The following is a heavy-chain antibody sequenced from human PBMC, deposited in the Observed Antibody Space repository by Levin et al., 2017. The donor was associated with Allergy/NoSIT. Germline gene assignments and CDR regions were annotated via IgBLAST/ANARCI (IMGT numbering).Heavy chain of an antibody. V-gene: IGHV4-39*01. CDR1: GGSVRSSSDY. CDR2: IYYSGST. CDR3: AKLKRDYGDFPPAY. Sequence: SQTLSLPCTVSGGSVRSSSDYWGWIRQPPGKGLEWIATIYYSGSTYYNPSLRSRVTISVDTSKNQFSLELRSVTAADTAVYYCAKLKRDYGDFPPAYWGQGALVTVSS. J-gene: IGHJ4*02. D-gene: IGHD4-17*01.